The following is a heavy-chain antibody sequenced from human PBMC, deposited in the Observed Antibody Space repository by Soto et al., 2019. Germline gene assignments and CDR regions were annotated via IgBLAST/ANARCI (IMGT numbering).Heavy chain of an antibody. CDR2: IKQDGSEK. D-gene: IGHD2-15*01. CDR1: GFTFGDYA. Sequence: GSLRLSCTASGFTFGDYALSWFRQAPGKGLEWVDNIKQDGSEKYYVDSVKGRFTISRDNAKNSLYLQMNSLRAEDTSVYYCARDFRSRVVVVAGAFDIWGQGTMVTVSS. J-gene: IGHJ3*02. CDR3: ARDFRSRVVVVAGAFDI. V-gene: IGHV3-7*01.